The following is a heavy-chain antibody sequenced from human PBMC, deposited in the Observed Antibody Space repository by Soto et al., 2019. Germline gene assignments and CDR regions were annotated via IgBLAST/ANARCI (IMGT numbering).Heavy chain of an antibody. V-gene: IGHV4-30-4*01. Sequence: ASETLSLTCTVSGGSITSGDYYWSWVRQTPGKSLEFLGYIYSSRTTYSIPSLKSRLTISDDASTNQFSLRLISVTAVYTVMYYSARMPRPRIVQAGPSRYFDYVCPGTLLTVSS. D-gene: IGHD6-19*01. J-gene: IGHJ4*02. CDR3: ARMPRPRIVQAGPSRYFDY. CDR1: GGSITSGDYY. CDR2: IYSSRTT.